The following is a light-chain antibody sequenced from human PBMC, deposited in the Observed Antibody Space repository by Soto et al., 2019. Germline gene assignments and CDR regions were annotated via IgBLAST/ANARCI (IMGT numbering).Light chain of an antibody. J-gene: IGLJ2*01. CDR3: GSYSTSSTVV. CDR1: SSDVGGYNY. CDR2: DVN. Sequence: QSALTQPASVSGSPGQSITISCTGTSSDVGGYNYVSWYQQHPGKAPKLMIFDVNNRPSGVSNRFSGSKSGNTASLTISGLPAEDEANYYCGSYSTSSTVVFGGGTKLTVL. V-gene: IGLV2-14*01.